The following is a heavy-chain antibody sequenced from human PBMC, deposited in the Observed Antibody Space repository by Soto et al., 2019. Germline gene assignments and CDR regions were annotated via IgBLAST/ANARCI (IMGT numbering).Heavy chain of an antibody. V-gene: IGHV4-34*01. D-gene: IGHD2-15*01. Sequence: QVQLQQWGAGLLKPSETLSLTCAVYGGPFSGYYWSWIRKPPGKGRAWIGEVNHSGSTNYNPSLMSRVSISVYSSNNQFSLKLSSVTAAHTAVYYCAAEVAAEPDCDYWGQGTLVTVSS. CDR3: AAEVAAEPDCDY. CDR1: GGPFSGYY. CDR2: VNHSGST. J-gene: IGHJ4*02.